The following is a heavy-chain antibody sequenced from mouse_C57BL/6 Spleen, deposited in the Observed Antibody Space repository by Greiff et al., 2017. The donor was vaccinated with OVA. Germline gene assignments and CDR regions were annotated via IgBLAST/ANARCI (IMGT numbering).Heavy chain of an antibody. V-gene: IGHV1-26*01. J-gene: IGHJ4*01. CDR1: GYTFTDYY. CDR2: INPNNGGT. D-gene: IGHD2-4*01. CDR3: ARSFYDYDAAMDY. Sequence: EVKLQQSGPELVKPGASVKISCKASGYTFTDYYMNWVKQSHGKSLEWIGDINPNNGGTSYNQKFKGKATLTVDKSSSTAYMELRSLTSEDSAVYYCARSFYDYDAAMDYWGQGTSVTVSS.